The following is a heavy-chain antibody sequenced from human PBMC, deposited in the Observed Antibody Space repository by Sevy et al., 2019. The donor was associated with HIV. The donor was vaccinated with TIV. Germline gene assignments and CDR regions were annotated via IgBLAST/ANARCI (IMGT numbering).Heavy chain of an antibody. D-gene: IGHD1-26*01. CDR3: AKNPGVGSYYYMDV. Sequence: GGSLRLSCAASGFTFSSYAMSWVRQAPGKGLEWVSSISGSGGSTYYADALKGQFTISRDNSKNTRYLQVNSLRVEDTAVYYCAKNPGVGSYYYMDVWGKGTTVTVSS. V-gene: IGHV3-23*01. CDR2: ISGSGGST. J-gene: IGHJ6*03. CDR1: GFTFSSYA.